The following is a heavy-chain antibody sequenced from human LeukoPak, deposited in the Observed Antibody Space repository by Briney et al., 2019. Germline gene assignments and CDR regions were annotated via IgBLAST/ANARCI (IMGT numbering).Heavy chain of an antibody. CDR1: GFTFSSYG. CDR2: IRYDGSNK. CDR3: ARLPGEGPLSRAFDI. V-gene: IGHV3-30*02. Sequence: GGSLRLSCAASGFTFSSYGMHWVRQAPGKGLEWVAFIRYDGSNKYYADSVKGRFTISRDNSKNTLYLQMNSLRAEDTAVYYCARLPGEGPLSRAFDIWGQGTMVTVSS. J-gene: IGHJ3*02. D-gene: IGHD3-10*01.